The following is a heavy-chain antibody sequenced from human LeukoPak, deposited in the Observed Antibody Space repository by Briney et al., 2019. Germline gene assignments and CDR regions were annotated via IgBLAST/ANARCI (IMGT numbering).Heavy chain of an antibody. CDR2: ISYDGSNK. J-gene: IGHJ4*02. D-gene: IGHD2-2*02. CDR1: GFTFSSYG. Sequence: GGSLRLSCAASGFTFSSYGMHWVRQAPGKGLEWVAVISYDGSNKYYADSVKGRFTISRDNAKNSLYLQMNSLRAEDTAVYYCAREYLEEEDTYYFDYWGQGTLVTVSS. CDR3: AREYLEEEDTYYFDY. V-gene: IGHV3-30*03.